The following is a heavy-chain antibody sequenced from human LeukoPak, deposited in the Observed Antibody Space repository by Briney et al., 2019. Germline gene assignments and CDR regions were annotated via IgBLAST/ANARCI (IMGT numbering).Heavy chain of an antibody. Sequence: SETLSLTCTVSGGSISSGGYYWSWIRQHPGKGLEWIVYIYYSGSTYYNPSLKSRVTISVDTSKNQFSLKLSSVTAADTAVYYCARGDITMVRGTTHAFDIWGQGTMVTVSS. CDR3: ARGDITMVRGTTHAFDI. V-gene: IGHV4-31*03. J-gene: IGHJ3*02. CDR2: IYYSGST. CDR1: GGSISSGGYY. D-gene: IGHD3-10*01.